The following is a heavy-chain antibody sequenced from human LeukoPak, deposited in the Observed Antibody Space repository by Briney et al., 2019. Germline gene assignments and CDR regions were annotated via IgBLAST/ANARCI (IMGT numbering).Heavy chain of an antibody. J-gene: IGHJ4*02. CDR3: TTEHRIVPAAIPD. D-gene: IGHD2-2*01. CDR2: IRSKAYGGTT. CDR1: GFTFGDYA. V-gene: IGHV3-49*04. Sequence: GGSLRLSCTASGFTFGDYAMSWVRQAPGKGLEWVGFIRSKAYGGTTEYAASVKGRFTISRDDSKNTLYLQMNSLKTEDTAVYYCTTEHRIVPAAIPDWGQGTLVTVSS.